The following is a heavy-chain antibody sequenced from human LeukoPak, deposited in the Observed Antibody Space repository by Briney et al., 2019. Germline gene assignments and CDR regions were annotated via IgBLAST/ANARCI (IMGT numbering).Heavy chain of an antibody. Sequence: SVKVSCKASGGTFSSYAISWVRQAPGPGLEWMGRIIPIFGTANYAQKFQGRVTITTDESTSTAYMELSSLRSEATAVYYCARDGGYYYDSYFDYWGQGTLVTVSS. CDR2: IIPIFGTA. CDR3: ARDGGYYYDSYFDY. D-gene: IGHD3-22*01. CDR1: GGTFSSYA. J-gene: IGHJ4*02. V-gene: IGHV1-69*05.